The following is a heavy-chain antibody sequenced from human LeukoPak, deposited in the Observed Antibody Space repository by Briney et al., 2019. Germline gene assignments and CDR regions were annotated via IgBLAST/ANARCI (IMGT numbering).Heavy chain of an antibody. D-gene: IGHD6-13*01. CDR1: GGSISSGDYY. CDR2: IYYSGST. V-gene: IGHV4-30-4*01. J-gene: IGHJ4*02. Sequence: SETLSLTCTVSGGSISSGDYYWSWLRQPPGKGLEWIGYIYYSGSTYYNPSLKSRVTISIQTSKNQFSLKLTSVTAADTAVYYCAKARDSNIWYPFDYWGQGTLVAVSS. CDR3: AKARDSNIWYPFDY.